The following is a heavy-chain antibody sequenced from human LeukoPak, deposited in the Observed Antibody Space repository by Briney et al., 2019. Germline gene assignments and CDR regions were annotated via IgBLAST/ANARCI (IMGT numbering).Heavy chain of an antibody. CDR2: ISYDGNNK. V-gene: IGHV3-30-3*01. J-gene: IGHJ4*02. CDR1: GFTFSSYA. D-gene: IGHD3-22*01. Sequence: PGGSLRLSCAASGFTFSSYAMHWVHQAPGEGLEWVAPISYDGNNKYYADSVKGRFTISRDNSKNTLYLQMNSLRAEDTAVYYCAREGSSGYYYFDYWGQGTLVTVSS. CDR3: AREGSSGYYYFDY.